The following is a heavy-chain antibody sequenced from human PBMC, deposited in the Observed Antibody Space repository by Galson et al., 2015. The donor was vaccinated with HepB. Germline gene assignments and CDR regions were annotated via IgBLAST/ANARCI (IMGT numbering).Heavy chain of an antibody. D-gene: IGHD2-15*01. CDR3: ARGALVLGLGATQNNWFAP. J-gene: IGHJ5*02. V-gene: IGHV1-18*01. CDR1: GYTFSSYS. CDR2: INTCNGDT. Sequence: SVKVSCKASGYTFSSYSITWVRQAPGQGLEWMGWINTCNGDTKYAQKFRGRVTMTADTSTSTASMELRSLRSDDTAVYFCARGALVLGLGATQNNWFAPWGQGTLVTVSS.